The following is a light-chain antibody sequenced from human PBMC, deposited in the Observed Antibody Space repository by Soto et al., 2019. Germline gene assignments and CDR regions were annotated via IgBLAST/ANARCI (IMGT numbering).Light chain of an antibody. Sequence: EIVLTQSPGTLSLSPGERATLSCRASQSVSSGYLAWYQQKPGQAPRLLIYGTSIRATDFPARFSGSGSGTEFTLTISGLQSDDFAVYFCQQYNNWPPWTFGHGTKVEIK. V-gene: IGKV3-15*01. CDR1: QSVSSGY. CDR2: GTS. CDR3: QQYNNWPPWT. J-gene: IGKJ1*01.